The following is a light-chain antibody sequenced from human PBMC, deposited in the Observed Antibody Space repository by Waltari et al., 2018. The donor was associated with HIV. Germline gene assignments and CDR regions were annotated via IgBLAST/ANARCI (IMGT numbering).Light chain of an antibody. CDR3: AAWDDSLDGL. J-gene: IGLJ2*01. Sequence: QSVLTQPPSASGTPGQRVTISCSGRMSNIGSNPVSWYQQLPGTAPKLRISDNNQRPSGVPDRFAGSKSGTSASLAISGLQSEDEGEYYCAAWDDSLDGLFGGGTKLTV. CDR1: MSNIGSNP. CDR2: DNN. V-gene: IGLV1-44*01.